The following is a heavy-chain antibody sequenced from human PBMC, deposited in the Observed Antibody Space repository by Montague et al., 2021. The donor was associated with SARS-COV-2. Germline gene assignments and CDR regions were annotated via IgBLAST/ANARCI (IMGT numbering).Heavy chain of an antibody. D-gene: IGHD3-22*01. J-gene: IGHJ4*02. CDR1: GFTFSSYS. Sequence: SLRLSWAASGFTFSSYSMNWVRQAPGKGLEWVSSISSSSSYIYYADSVEGRFTISRDNAKNSLYLQMNSLRAEDTAVYYCARSTHYYDSSGHFDHWGQGTLVTVSS. V-gene: IGHV3-21*01. CDR3: ARSTHYYDSSGHFDH. CDR2: ISSSSSYI.